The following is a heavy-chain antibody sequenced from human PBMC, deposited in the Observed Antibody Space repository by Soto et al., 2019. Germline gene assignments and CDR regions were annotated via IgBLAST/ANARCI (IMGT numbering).Heavy chain of an antibody. CDR1: GDSVSSNSPT. V-gene: IGHV6-1*01. Sequence: SQTLSLTFAISGDSVSSNSPTWNCIRQSPSRGLEWLGRTYYRSKWYSDYAVSVKSRITINADTSKNQFSLQLNSVTPEDTAIYYCTRGGYNWFDPWGQGTLVTVSS. J-gene: IGHJ5*02. CDR3: TRGGYNWFDP. CDR2: TYYRSKWYS.